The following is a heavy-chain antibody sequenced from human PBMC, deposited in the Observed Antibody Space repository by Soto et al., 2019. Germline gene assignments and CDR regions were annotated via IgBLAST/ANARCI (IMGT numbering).Heavy chain of an antibody. CDR3: ARSGYGDYANWFDP. Sequence: PGGSLRLSCAASGFTFSSYSMNWVRQAPGKGLEWVSSISSSSSYIYYADSVKGRFTISRDNAKNSLYLQMNSLRAEDTAVYYCARSGYGDYANWFDPWGQGTLVTVSS. J-gene: IGHJ5*02. CDR1: GFTFSSYS. CDR2: ISSSSSYI. D-gene: IGHD4-17*01. V-gene: IGHV3-21*01.